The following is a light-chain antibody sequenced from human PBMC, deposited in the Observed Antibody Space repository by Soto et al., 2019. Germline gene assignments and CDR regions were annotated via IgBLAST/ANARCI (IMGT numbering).Light chain of an antibody. V-gene: IGKV3-20*01. CDR3: QQYGSSLFT. CDR1: QSVSSL. Sequence: IVLTQSPATLSVSPGERATLSCRASQSVSSLLAWYQQKPRQAPRLLIYDTSTRATGIPARFSGSGSGTDFTLTISRLEPEDFAVYYCQQYGSSLFTFGPGTKVDIK. CDR2: DTS. J-gene: IGKJ3*01.